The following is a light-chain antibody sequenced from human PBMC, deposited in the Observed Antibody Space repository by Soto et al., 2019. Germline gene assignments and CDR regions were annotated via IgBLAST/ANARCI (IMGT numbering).Light chain of an antibody. CDR2: DVS. CDR3: SYYRSSSSYVV. CDR1: SCDIGGDNY. V-gene: IGLV2-14*01. Sequence: QSVLTQPASVSGAPGQWVTISCTGTSCDIGGDNYVSWYQPHPGKAPKLMIYDVSNRPSGVSYRFSGSKSGNTASLTISGVEAEDEDDYYCSYYRSSSSYVVFGGGTKLTVL. J-gene: IGLJ2*01.